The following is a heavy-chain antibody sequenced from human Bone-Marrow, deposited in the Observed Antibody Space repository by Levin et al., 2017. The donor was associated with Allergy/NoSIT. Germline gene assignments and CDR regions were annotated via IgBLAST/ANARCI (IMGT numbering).Heavy chain of an antibody. CDR2: ISGTSSRI. CDR3: ARDLHDILTGIFDY. Sequence: GESLKISCEASGFSLSSRSMNWVRQAPGKGPEWLSYISGTSSRIHYADSVKGRFTISRDNAKNSLYLQMNSLRPEDTAVYYCARDLHDILTGIFDYWGQGTLVTVSS. CDR1: GFSLSSRS. J-gene: IGHJ4*02. V-gene: IGHV3-48*04. D-gene: IGHD3-9*01.